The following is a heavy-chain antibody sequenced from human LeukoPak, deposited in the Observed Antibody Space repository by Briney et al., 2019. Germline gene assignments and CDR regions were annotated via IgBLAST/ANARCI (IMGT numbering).Heavy chain of an antibody. CDR2: INPSGGST. CDR3: ARAYYGTVTEGEGWFDP. D-gene: IGHD3-10*01. J-gene: IGHJ5*02. Sequence: GASVKVSCKASGYTFTSYYMHWVRQAPGQGREWMGIINPSGGSTGYAQKFQGRVTMTRDTSTSTVYMELSSLRSEDTAVYYCARAYYGTVTEGEGWFDPCGQGTLVTVSS. CDR1: GYTFTSYY. V-gene: IGHV1-46*01.